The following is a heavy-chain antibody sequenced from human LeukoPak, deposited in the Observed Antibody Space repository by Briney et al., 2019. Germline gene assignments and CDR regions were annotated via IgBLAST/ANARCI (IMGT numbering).Heavy chain of an antibody. Sequence: KTSETLSLTCTVSGGSISSSSYYWGWVRQAPGKGLEWVSSISSSSSYIYYADSVKGRFTISRDNAKNSLYLQMNSLRAEDTAVYYCARGRNDYYDTLTGSFDYWGQGTLVTVSS. J-gene: IGHJ4*02. CDR1: GGSISSSSYY. CDR3: ARGRNDYYDTLTGSFDY. V-gene: IGHV3-21*01. D-gene: IGHD3-9*01. CDR2: ISSSSSYI.